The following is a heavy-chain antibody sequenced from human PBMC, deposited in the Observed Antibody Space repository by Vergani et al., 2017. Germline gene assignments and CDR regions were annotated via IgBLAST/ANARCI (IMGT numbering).Heavy chain of an antibody. CDR2: IWYDGSNK. CDR3: AREQWLAKNTLVPDYYYYGMDV. CDR1: GFTFSSYG. J-gene: IGHJ6*02. Sequence: QVQLVESGGGVVQPGRSLRLSCAASGFTFSSYGMHWVRQAPGKGLEWVAVIWYDGSNKYYADSVKGRFTISRDNSKNTLYLQMNSLRAEDTAVYYCAREQWLAKNTLVPDYYYYGMDVWGQGP. D-gene: IGHD6-19*01. V-gene: IGHV3-33*01.